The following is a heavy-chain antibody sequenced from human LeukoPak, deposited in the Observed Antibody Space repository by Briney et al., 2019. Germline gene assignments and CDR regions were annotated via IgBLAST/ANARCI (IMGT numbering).Heavy chain of an antibody. J-gene: IGHJ4*02. D-gene: IGHD6-25*01. CDR3: VKGSGWYFDY. CDR1: GFTFSNYG. CDR2: ILFDGSNQ. V-gene: IGHV3-30*02. Sequence: GGSLRLSCAASGFTFSNYGMHWVRQAPDKGLEWVTFILFDGSNQYYADSVKGRFTISRDNSKNKLYLQMNSLRADGTSVYYCVKGSGWYFDYWGQGNLVTVSS.